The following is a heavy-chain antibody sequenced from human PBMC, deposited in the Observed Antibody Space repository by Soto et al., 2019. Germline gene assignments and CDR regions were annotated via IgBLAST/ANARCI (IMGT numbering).Heavy chain of an antibody. V-gene: IGHV4-31*03. Sequence: QVQLQESGPGLVKPSQTLSLTCTVSGGSISSGGYYWSWIRQHPGKGLEWIGNTYYTGITDYNPSLKSRVSISVDTSKNHFTLKLTSVTAADTAVYYCARVGGGVSGYYNGYFDYWVQGTLVTVSS. CDR2: TYYTGIT. J-gene: IGHJ4*02. D-gene: IGHD3-22*01. CDR3: ARVGGGVSGYYNGYFDY. CDR1: GGSISSGGYY.